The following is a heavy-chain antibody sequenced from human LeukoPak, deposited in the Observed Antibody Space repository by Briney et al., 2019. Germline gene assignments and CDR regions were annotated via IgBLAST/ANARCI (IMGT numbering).Heavy chain of an antibody. CDR1: GFTFGSYW. V-gene: IGHV3-7*01. CDR3: ARTRGGATPPVDY. J-gene: IGHJ4*02. D-gene: IGHD5-12*01. Sequence: GGSLRLSCAASGFTFGSYWMSWVRQAPGKGLEWVANIKQDGSEKYYVDSVKGRFTISRDNAKNSLYLQMNSLRAEDTAVYYCARTRGGATPPVDYWGQGTLVTVSS. CDR2: IKQDGSEK.